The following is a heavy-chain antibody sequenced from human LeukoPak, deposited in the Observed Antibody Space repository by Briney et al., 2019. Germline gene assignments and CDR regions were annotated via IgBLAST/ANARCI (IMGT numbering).Heavy chain of an antibody. D-gene: IGHD3-9*01. CDR3: ARDYDTDYYYYYGMDV. J-gene: IGHJ6*02. CDR1: GYTFTSYA. V-gene: IGHV1-3*01. Sequence: ASVKVSCKASGYTFTSYAMHWVRQAPGQRLEWMGWINAGNGNTKYSQKFQGRVTITRDTSASTAYMELSSLRSEDTAVYYCARDYDTDYYYYYGMDVWGQGTTVTVSS. CDR2: INAGNGNT.